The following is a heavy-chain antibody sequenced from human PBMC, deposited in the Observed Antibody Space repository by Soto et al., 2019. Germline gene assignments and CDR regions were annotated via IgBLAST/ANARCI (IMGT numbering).Heavy chain of an antibody. J-gene: IGHJ4*02. Sequence: SETLSLTCTVSGGSISSYYWSWIRQPPGKGLEWFVYIYYSGSTNYKSSLKSRVTISVDTSKNQFSLKLSSVTAADTAVYYCARNNGRENYYDSSGYWYYFDYWGQGTLVTVSS. CDR1: GGSISSYY. V-gene: IGHV4-59*01. D-gene: IGHD3-22*01. CDR2: IYYSGST. CDR3: ARNNGRENYYDSSGYWYYFDY.